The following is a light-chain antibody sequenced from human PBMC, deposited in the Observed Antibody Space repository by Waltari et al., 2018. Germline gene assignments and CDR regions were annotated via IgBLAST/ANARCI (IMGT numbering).Light chain of an antibody. CDR3: QQYHKWPPLL. J-gene: IGKJ3*01. Sequence: EIVMTQSTASLSVSPGEGATLPCRASPSINNHWAWYQQKPGQAPSVLIYAASSRATGTPAMFSGSGSGAEFTLTISSLQSEDFATYYCQQYHKWPPLLFGPGTKV. CDR1: PSINNH. V-gene: IGKV3-15*01. CDR2: AAS.